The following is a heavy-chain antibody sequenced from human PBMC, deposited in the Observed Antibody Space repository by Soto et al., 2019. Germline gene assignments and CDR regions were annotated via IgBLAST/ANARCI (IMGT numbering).Heavy chain of an antibody. V-gene: IGHV2-5*02. Sequence: QITLKESGPPLVKPTQPPTLTCTFSGFSLSTSGVGVGWIRQPPGKALEWLALIYWDDDKRYSPSLTSTLTITNDTSNNQLVLTITDKDPVDTATHYCAHRRGIVVVPAADNWFDPWGQGTLVTVSS. CDR2: IYWDDDK. J-gene: IGHJ5*02. D-gene: IGHD2-2*01. CDR1: GFSLSTSGVG. CDR3: AHRRGIVVVPAADNWFDP.